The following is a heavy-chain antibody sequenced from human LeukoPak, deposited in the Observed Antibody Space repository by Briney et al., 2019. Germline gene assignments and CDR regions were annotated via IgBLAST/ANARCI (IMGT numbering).Heavy chain of an antibody. CDR3: ARDRFWMIVPSGFDY. D-gene: IGHD3-22*01. V-gene: IGHV3-48*01. J-gene: IGHJ4*02. CDR1: GFTFSSYS. Sequence: GGSLRLSCAASGFTFSSYSMNWVRQAPGKGLEWVSYISSSSSTIYYADSVKGRFTISRDNAKNSLYLQMNSLRAEDTAVYYCARDRFWMIVPSGFDYWGQGTLVTVSS. CDR2: ISSSSSTI.